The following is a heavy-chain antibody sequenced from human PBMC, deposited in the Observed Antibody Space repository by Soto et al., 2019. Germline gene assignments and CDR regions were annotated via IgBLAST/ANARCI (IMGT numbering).Heavy chain of an antibody. CDR3: ARDLKVAASNSYFYYGMDV. CDR1: GFNFSNYT. D-gene: IGHD6-19*01. J-gene: IGHJ6*02. V-gene: IGHV3-21*01. CDR2: ISRSSSNI. Sequence: PGGSLRLSCAASGFNFSNYTMNWVRQAPGKGLDWLSSISRSSSNIFYADSVKGRFTVSRDNANNLLYLQINSLSAEDTAIYYCARDLKVAASNSYFYYGMDVWGQGTTVTVSS.